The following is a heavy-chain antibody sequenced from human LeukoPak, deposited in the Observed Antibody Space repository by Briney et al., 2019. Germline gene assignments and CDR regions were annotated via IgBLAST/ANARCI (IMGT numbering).Heavy chain of an antibody. Sequence: SETLSLTCAVSGGSILTTNWWSWVRQPPGKGLEWIGEVHLSGASNYNPSLKSRVSMSIDKSRNQLSLELTSVTAADTAIYYCARESGAFSPFGSWGQGTLVTVSS. V-gene: IGHV4-4*02. CDR2: VHLSGAS. CDR3: ARESGAFSPFGS. J-gene: IGHJ4*02. D-gene: IGHD1-26*01. CDR1: GGSILTTNW.